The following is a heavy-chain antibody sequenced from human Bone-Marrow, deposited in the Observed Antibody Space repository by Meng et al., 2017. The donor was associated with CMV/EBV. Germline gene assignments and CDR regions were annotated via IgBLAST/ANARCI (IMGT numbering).Heavy chain of an antibody. J-gene: IGHJ4*02. CDR1: GGTFSSYT. V-gene: IGHV1-18*01. CDR2: ISADNHNT. D-gene: IGHD4-17*01. Sequence: ASVKVSCKASGGTFSSYTISWVRQAPGQRLEWMGWISADNHNTNLVQRFQGRVTMTIDTSTNTAYVELRSLRSDDTAVYYWAMGGDYGDYHDPFDYWGQGTLVTVSS. CDR3: AMGGDYGDYHDPFDY.